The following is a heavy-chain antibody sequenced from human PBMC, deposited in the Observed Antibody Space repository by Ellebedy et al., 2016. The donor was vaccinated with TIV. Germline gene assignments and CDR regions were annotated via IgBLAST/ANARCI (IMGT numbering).Heavy chain of an antibody. D-gene: IGHD5-12*01. CDR2: ISAYNGNT. J-gene: IGHJ5*02. V-gene: IGHV1-18*01. CDR3: AREGGGHMGPYNWFDP. CDR1: GYTFTSYG. Sequence: ASVKVSXXASGYTFTSYGISWVRQAPGQGLEWMGWISAYNGNTNYAQKLQGRVTMTTDTSTSTAYMELRSLRSDDTAVYYSAREGGGHMGPYNWFDPWGQGTLVTVSS.